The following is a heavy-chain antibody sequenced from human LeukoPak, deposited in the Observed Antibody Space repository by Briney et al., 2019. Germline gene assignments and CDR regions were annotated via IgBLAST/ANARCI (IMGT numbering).Heavy chain of an antibody. CDR1: GGSISSSSYY. V-gene: IGHV4-39*07. J-gene: IGHJ6*03. D-gene: IGHD2-15*01. Sequence: SETLSLTCTVSGGSISSSSYYWGWIRQPPGKGLEWIGEINHSGSTNYNPSLKSRVTISVDTSKNQFSLKLSSVTAADTAVYYCARGYRSGGSCYAYYYYYYMDVWGKGTTVTISS. CDR3: ARGYRSGGSCYAYYYYYYMDV. CDR2: INHSGST.